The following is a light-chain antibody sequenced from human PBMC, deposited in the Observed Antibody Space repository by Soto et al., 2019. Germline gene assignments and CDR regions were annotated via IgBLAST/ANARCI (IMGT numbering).Light chain of an antibody. CDR2: EVN. Sequence: QSALTQPPSASGSPGQSVTISCTGTSSDVGGFNYVSWYQHHPGRAPKLMIYEVNKRPSGVPDRVSGSKSGNTASLTVSGLQAEDEADYYCASYAGSKNYVLIGGGTKVTVL. J-gene: IGLJ2*01. CDR1: SSDVGGFNY. CDR3: ASYAGSKNYVL. V-gene: IGLV2-8*01.